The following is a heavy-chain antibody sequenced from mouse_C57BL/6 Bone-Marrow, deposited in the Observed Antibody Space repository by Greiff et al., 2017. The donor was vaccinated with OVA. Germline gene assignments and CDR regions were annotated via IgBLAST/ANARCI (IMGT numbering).Heavy chain of an antibody. J-gene: IGHJ2*01. Sequence: VQLHQSGAELVRPGASVTLSCKASGYTFTDYEMHWVKQTPVHGLEWIGAIDPETGGTAYNPKFKGKAILTADKSSSTAYMEIRSLTSEDSAVYYCTRIYYYGSSFDYWGQGTTLTVSS. CDR1: GYTFTDYE. V-gene: IGHV1-15*01. D-gene: IGHD1-1*01. CDR3: TRIYYYGSSFDY. CDR2: IDPETGGT.